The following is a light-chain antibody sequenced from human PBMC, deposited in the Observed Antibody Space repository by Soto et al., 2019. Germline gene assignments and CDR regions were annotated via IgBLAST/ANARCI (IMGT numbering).Light chain of an antibody. CDR1: SSDVGGYNY. J-gene: IGLJ3*02. V-gene: IGLV2-14*01. Sequence: QSALTQPASVSGSPGQSITISCTGTSSDVGGYNYVSWYQQHPGKAPNLIIYEVSNRPSGVSNRFSGSKSGNTASMTISGLQAEDEADDYCSSYTRSTTLVFGGGTKRTVL. CDR2: EVS. CDR3: SSYTRSTTLV.